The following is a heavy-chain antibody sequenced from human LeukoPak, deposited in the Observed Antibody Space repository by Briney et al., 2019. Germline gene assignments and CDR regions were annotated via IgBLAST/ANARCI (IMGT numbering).Heavy chain of an antibody. CDR2: LWYGGSNK. J-gene: IGHJ4*02. V-gene: IGHV3-33*01. CDR3: ARFIRGPDSSGYYYYFDY. D-gene: IGHD3-22*01. CDR1: GFTFSRCG. Sequence: GGSLRLSCAASGFTFSRCGMHGVRQAPGKGVVGVAVLWYGGSNKYDAGCVKGPFTISRDNSKNTLYLQMNSQRAEDTAVYYCARFIRGPDSSGYYYYFDYWGQGTLVTVSS.